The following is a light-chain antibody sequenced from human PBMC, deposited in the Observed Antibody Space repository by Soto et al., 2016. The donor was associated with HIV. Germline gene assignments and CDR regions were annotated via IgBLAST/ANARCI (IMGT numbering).Light chain of an antibody. CDR2: EVS. Sequence: IVLTQSPQSLSVIAGQSASISCTSSHSLTHTDGKTYLYWYFQKPPLPQQLLLYEVSNRFTGVSDKFVGSGSGTHFTLTIRRVEPDNVGFYYCMQSLXVIYSFGQGTKLDI. CDR1: HSLTHTDGKTY. V-gene: IGKV2D-29*01. CDR3: MQSLXVIYS. J-gene: IGKJ2*01.